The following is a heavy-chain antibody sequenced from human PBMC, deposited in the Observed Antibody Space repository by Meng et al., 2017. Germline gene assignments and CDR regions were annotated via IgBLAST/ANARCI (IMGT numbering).Heavy chain of an antibody. CDR1: GGSFSGYY. CDR2: INHSGST. CDR3: ARAVLYYGSGMNGMDV. J-gene: IGHJ6*02. D-gene: IGHD3-10*01. Sequence: GSLRLSCAVYGGSFSGYYWSWIRQPPGKGLEWIGEINHSGSTNYNPSLKSRVTISVDTSKNQFSLKLSSVTAADTAVYSCARAVLYYGSGMNGMDVWGQGTTVTVSS. V-gene: IGHV4-34*01.